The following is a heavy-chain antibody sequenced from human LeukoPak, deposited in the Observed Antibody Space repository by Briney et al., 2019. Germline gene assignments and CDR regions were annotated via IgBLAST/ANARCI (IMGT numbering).Heavy chain of an antibody. J-gene: IGHJ6*03. Sequence: SETLSLTCTVSGGSISSYYWSWIRQPPGKGLEWIGYIYYSGSTNYNPSLKSRVTISVDTSKNQFSLKLSSVTAADTAVYYCARAPGYDILTGYYFYYYYYMDVWGKGTTVTVSS. D-gene: IGHD3-9*01. CDR3: ARAPGYDILTGYYFYYYYYMDV. V-gene: IGHV4-59*01. CDR1: GGSISSYY. CDR2: IYYSGST.